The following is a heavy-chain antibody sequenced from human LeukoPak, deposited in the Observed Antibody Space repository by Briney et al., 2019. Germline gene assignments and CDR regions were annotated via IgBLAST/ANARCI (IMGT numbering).Heavy chain of an antibody. Sequence: PGRSLRLSCAASGFTFDDYAMHWVRQAPGKGLEWVSGISWNSGSIGYADSVKGRFTISRDNAKNSLYLQMNSLRAEGTALYYCAKDKDRITMVRGVPYFDYWGQGTLVTVSS. V-gene: IGHV3-9*01. J-gene: IGHJ4*02. CDR2: ISWNSGSI. CDR1: GFTFDDYA. D-gene: IGHD3-10*01. CDR3: AKDKDRITMVRGVPYFDY.